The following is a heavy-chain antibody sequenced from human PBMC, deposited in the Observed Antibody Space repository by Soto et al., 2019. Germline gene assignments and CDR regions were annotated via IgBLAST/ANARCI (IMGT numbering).Heavy chain of an antibody. CDR1: GFTFSSYA. D-gene: IGHD5-12*01. V-gene: IGHV3-23*01. CDR3: ARDRLAVATITFTY. J-gene: IGHJ4*02. Sequence: PVGSLRLSCAASGFTFSSYAMSWVRQAPGKGLQWVSVISGTDDKTYYADSVKGRFTISRDNSKNTLYLQMNSLRAEDTALYYCARDRLAVATITFTYWGQGTQVTVSS. CDR2: ISGTDDKT.